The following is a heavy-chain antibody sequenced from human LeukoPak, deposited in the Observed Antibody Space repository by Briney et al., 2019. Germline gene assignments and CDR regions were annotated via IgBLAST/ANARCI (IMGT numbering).Heavy chain of an antibody. V-gene: IGHV3-11*01. CDR2: ISTTGSTI. Sequence: GGSLRLSCVAYGFTFTDNYMSWIRLAPGKGLEWVSYISTTGSTIYYADSVKGRFTISRDNARNSVFLQMNSLRGEDTAVYYCARDIYSSSPEGVDVWGQGTTVTVSS. CDR1: GFTFTDNY. CDR3: ARDIYSSSPEGVDV. D-gene: IGHD6-6*01. J-gene: IGHJ6*02.